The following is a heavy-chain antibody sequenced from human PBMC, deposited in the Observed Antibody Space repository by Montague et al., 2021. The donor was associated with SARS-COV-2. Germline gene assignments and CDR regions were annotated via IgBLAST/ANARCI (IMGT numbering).Heavy chain of an antibody. J-gene: IGHJ5*02. CDR3: ARDVRVSNYEVWFDP. CDR2: IYYSGTT. V-gene: IGHV4-39*07. D-gene: IGHD1-26*01. Sequence: SETLSLTCTVSGGSITTTSYYWGWIRQPPGKGLEWTGSIYYSGTTDYNPSLQSRVTISVDTSKNQFSLRLSSVSAADTAMYYCARDVRVSNYEVWFDPWGQGTLLTVSS. CDR1: GGSITTTSYY.